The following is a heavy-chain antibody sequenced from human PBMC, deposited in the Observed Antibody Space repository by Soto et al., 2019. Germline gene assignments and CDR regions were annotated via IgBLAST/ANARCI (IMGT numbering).Heavy chain of an antibody. J-gene: IGHJ6*02. CDR2: IIPIFGTA. Sequence: QVRLVQSGAEVKKPGSSVKASCKTSGGTFSTSAISWVRQAPGQGLEWMGGIIPIFGTANYAQKYQGRVSLTADKSTSTAHMELSSLAAEDTAVYYFASGEVRGGGDVWGQGTTVTVSS. CDR1: GGTFSTSA. CDR3: ASGEVRGGGDV. V-gene: IGHV1-69*06. D-gene: IGHD3-10*01.